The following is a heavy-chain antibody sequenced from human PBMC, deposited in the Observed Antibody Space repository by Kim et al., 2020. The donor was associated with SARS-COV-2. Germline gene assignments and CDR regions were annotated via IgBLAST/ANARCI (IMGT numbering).Heavy chain of an antibody. CDR2: AGNT. D-gene: IGHD3-10*01. V-gene: IGHV1-46*01. Sequence: AGNTTYAQKVQDRVTMTRDTSTSTVYMELSSLRSEDTAVYYCARGRLDYWGQGTLVTVSS. J-gene: IGHJ4*02. CDR3: ARGRLDY.